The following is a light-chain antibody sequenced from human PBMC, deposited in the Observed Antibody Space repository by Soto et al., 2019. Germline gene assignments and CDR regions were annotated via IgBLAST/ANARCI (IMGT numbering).Light chain of an antibody. J-gene: IGKJ4*01. CDR1: QGIRND. Sequence: IQMTQSPSSLSASVGDRVTITCRASQGIRNDLGWYQQKPGKAPKLLIYDASSLESGVPSRFSGSGSGIDFTLTISSLQPEDFATYYCQQFNNYPLTFGGGTKVDIK. CDR2: DAS. CDR3: QQFNNYPLT. V-gene: IGKV1D-13*01.